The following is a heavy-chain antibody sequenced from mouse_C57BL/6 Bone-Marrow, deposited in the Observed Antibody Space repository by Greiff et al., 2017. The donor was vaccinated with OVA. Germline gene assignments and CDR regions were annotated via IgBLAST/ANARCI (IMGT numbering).Heavy chain of an antibody. Sequence: VQLQQPGAELVKPGASVKMSCKASGYTFTSYWITWVKQRPGQGPEWIGDIYPGSGSTNYNEKFKSKATLTVDTSSITAYMQLSSLPSEDSAVYYCARRADGYYLWDYWGQGTSVTVSS. CDR2: IYPGSGST. V-gene: IGHV1-55*01. CDR3: ARRADGYYLWDY. D-gene: IGHD2-3*01. CDR1: GYTFTSYW. J-gene: IGHJ4*01.